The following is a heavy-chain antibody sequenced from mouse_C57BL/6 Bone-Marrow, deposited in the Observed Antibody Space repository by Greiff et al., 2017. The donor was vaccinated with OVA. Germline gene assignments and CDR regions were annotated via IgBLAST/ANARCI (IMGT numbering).Heavy chain of an antibody. V-gene: IGHV1-58*01. D-gene: IGHD2-4*01. Sequence: EVQLKESGAELVRPGSSVKMSCKTSGYTFTSYGINWVKQRPGQGLEWIGYIYIGNGYTEYNEKFKGKATLTVDKHSSTAYMQLSSLTSEDSAVYYCARRSYDSFDYWGQGTTLTVSS. CDR3: ARRSYDSFDY. CDR1: GYTFTSYG. J-gene: IGHJ2*01. CDR2: IYIGNGYT.